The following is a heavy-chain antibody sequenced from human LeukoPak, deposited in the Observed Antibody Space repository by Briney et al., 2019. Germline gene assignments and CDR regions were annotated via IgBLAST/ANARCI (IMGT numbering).Heavy chain of an antibody. Sequence: PSQTLSLTCTVPGGSISSGDYYWSWIRQPPGKGLEWIGYIYYSGSTYYNPSLKSRVTISVDTSKNQFSLKLSSVTAADTAVCYCARLFGPIYGSALADNFDYWGQGTLVTVSS. CDR2: IYYSGST. V-gene: IGHV4-30-4*08. CDR3: ARLFGPIYGSALADNFDY. J-gene: IGHJ4*02. CDR1: GGSISSGDYY. D-gene: IGHD3-10*01.